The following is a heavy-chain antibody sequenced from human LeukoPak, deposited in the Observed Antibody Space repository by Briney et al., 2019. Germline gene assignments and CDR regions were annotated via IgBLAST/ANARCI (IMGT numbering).Heavy chain of an antibody. CDR3: ARNYGDYVSSDY. CDR2: IIPIFGTA. J-gene: IGHJ4*02. V-gene: IGHV1-69*13. Sequence: SVKVSCKASGGTFSSYAISWVRQAPGQGLEWMGGIIPIFGTANYAQKFQGRATITADESTSTAYMELSSLRSEDTAVYYCARNYGDYVSSDYWGQGTLVTVSS. CDR1: GGTFSSYA. D-gene: IGHD4-17*01.